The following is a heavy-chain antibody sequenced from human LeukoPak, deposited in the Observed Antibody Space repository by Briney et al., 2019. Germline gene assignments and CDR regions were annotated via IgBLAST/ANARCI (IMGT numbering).Heavy chain of an antibody. CDR1: GYTFTGYY. J-gene: IGHJ4*02. CDR2: INPNSGGT. V-gene: IGHV1-2*02. CDR3: ARDWEKWELPDY. Sequence: ASVQVSCKASGYTFTGYYMHWVRQAPGQGLEWMGWINPNSGGTNYAQKFQGRVTMTRDTSISTAYMELSRLRSDDTAVYYCARDWEKWELPDYWGQGTLVTVSS. D-gene: IGHD1-26*01.